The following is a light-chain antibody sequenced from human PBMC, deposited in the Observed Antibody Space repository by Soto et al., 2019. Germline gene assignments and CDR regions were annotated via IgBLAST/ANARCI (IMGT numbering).Light chain of an antibody. J-gene: IGKJ5*01. Sequence: EILMTQSPDTLSVSPGESATLSCRASQRVYSNLAWYQQRPGQAPRLLIYGASTRATGVPARSSGRGSGTEFTLTISSLQSEDFAVYYCQQYTNWPPNTFGQGTRLEIK. CDR1: QRVYSN. CDR3: QQYTNWPPNT. V-gene: IGKV3-15*01. CDR2: GAS.